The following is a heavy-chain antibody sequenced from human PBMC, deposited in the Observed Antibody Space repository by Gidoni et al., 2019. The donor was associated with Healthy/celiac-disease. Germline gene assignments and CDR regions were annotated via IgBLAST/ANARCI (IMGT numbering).Heavy chain of an antibody. CDR3: ARGGAYSSGWSKKYYFDY. J-gene: IGHJ4*02. CDR1: GGSFSGYY. Sequence: QVQLQQWGAGLLKPSETLSLTCAVSGGSFSGYYWSWIRQPPGKGLEWIGEINHSGSTNYNPSLKSRVTISVDTSKNQFSLKLSSVTAADTAVYYCARGGAYSSGWSKKYYFDYWGQGTLVTVSS. D-gene: IGHD6-19*01. CDR2: INHSGST. V-gene: IGHV4-34*01.